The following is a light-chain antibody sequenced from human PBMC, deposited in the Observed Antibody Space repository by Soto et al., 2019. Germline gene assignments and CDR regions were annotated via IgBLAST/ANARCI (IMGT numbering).Light chain of an antibody. CDR1: QSINNL. V-gene: IGKV1-5*01. Sequence: DIQMTQSPSSVSASIGDRVTITCRASQSINNLLAWYQQKPGKAPKFLIYDVSTVESGVPSRFSGSGSGTEFTLTISSLQPEDFATYYCQQYDSYPRTFGGGTKVDIK. J-gene: IGKJ4*01. CDR3: QQYDSYPRT. CDR2: DVS.